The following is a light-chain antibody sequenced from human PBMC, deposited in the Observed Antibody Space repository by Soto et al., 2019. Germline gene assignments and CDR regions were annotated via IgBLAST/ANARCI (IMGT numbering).Light chain of an antibody. V-gene: IGKV1-5*03. CDR2: KAS. J-gene: IGKJ1*01. CDR1: QSISSW. Sequence: DIQMTQSPSNLSASVGDRVTITCRASQSISSWLAWYQQKPGKAPKLLIYKASSLESGVPSRFSGSGSGTEFTLTISSLQPDDFATYYCQHYNSFWTFGQGTKVEIK. CDR3: QHYNSFWT.